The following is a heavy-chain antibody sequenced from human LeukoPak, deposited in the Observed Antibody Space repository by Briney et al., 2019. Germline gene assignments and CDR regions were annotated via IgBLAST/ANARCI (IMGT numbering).Heavy chain of an antibody. V-gene: IGHV4-59*01. CDR1: GFTFSSYS. Sequence: GSLRLSCAASGFTFSSYSMNWVRQAPGKGLEWIGYVYYSGNTGYNPSLKSRVTISVDTYNNQFSLKLNSVTAADTAVYYCARAASGYYDRWFDPWGQGILVTVSS. D-gene: IGHD3-22*01. CDR3: ARAASGYYDRWFDP. J-gene: IGHJ5*02. CDR2: VYYSGNT.